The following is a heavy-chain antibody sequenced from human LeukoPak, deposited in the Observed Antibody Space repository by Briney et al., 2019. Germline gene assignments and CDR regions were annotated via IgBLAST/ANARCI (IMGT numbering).Heavy chain of an antibody. CDR1: GYTFTGYY. CDR2: INPNSGGT. CDR3: AGDGYYDFWSGYYKYYYYYMDV. D-gene: IGHD3-3*01. Sequence: GASVKVSCKASGYTFTGYYMHWVRQAPGQGLEWMGWINPNSGGTNYAQKFQGRVTMTRDTSISTAYMELSRLRSDDTAVYYCAGDGYYDFWSGYYKYYYYYMDVWGKGTTVTVSS. J-gene: IGHJ6*03. V-gene: IGHV1-2*02.